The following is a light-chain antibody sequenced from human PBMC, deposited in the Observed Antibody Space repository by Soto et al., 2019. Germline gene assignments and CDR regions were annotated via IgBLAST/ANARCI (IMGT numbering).Light chain of an antibody. V-gene: IGKV1-33*01. J-gene: IGKJ1*01. CDR3: QQYDNVPWT. CDR2: DAS. CDR1: QDISNY. Sequence: DIQMTQSPSSLSASVGDRVTITCQASQDISNYLNWYQQKPGKAPKLLIYDASHLETGVPSRFSGNGSGTDLTFTISSLQPEEIATYYCQQYDNVPWTFGQGTKVENK.